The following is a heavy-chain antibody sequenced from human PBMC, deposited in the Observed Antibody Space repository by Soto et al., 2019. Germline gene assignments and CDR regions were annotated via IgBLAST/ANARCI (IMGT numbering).Heavy chain of an antibody. D-gene: IGHD2-15*01. CDR1: GYTFTGYY. CDR2: INPNSGGT. Sequence: ASVKVSCKASGYTFTGYYMHWVRQAPGQGLEWMGWINPNSGGTNYAQKFQGWVTMTRDTSISTAYMELSRLRSDDTAVYYCARGPIGYCSGGSCYNGAYYYYMDVWGKGTTVTVSS. CDR3: ARGPIGYCSGGSCYNGAYYYYMDV. V-gene: IGHV1-2*04. J-gene: IGHJ6*03.